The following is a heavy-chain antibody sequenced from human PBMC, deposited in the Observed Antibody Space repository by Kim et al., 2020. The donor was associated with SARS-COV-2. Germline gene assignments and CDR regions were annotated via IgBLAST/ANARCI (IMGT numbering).Heavy chain of an antibody. Sequence: SETLSLICTVSRGSISSSTDYWAWIRQPPGKRLEWIGSIYNSGKTYSNPSLESRVSISVDTSKNHFSLRLTSVTAADTAVYYCAKTGRRSATDQGFYDYWGQGILVTVSS. CDR2: IYNSGKT. J-gene: IGHJ4*02. V-gene: IGHV4-39*02. CDR1: RGSISSSTDY. D-gene: IGHD3-3*01. CDR3: AKTGRRSATDQGFYDY.